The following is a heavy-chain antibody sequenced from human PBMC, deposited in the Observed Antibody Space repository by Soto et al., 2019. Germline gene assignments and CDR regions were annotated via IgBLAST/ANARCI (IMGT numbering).Heavy chain of an antibody. V-gene: IGHV3-15*07. CDR3: ATGQWLDF. J-gene: IGHJ5*01. CDR2: IKSKPNGGTT. Sequence: GGSLRLSCAGSGFTFSNAWMNWVRQAPGKGLDWVGRIKSKPNGGTTDYAVPVKGRFAISRDDSKNTVYLQMNSLNAEDTAVYYCATGQWLDFWGQGTLVTVSS. CDR1: GFTFSNAW.